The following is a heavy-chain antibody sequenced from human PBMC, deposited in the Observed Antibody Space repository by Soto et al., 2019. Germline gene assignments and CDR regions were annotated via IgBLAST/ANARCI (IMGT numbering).Heavy chain of an antibody. CDR2: VSGSGGSV. J-gene: IGHJ3*02. CDR1: GFSFGTYV. CDR3: AMTRLYDTGTNDYHRDALDI. V-gene: IGHV3-23*01. D-gene: IGHD3-22*01. Sequence: EVQLLESGGGMVEPRGPLNLSCVASGFSFGTYVMNWVRQAPGKGLEWVSGVSGSGGSVYSADSVMGRFTISRDNSRNTLYLQMNSLRAEDTAIYYCAMTRLYDTGTNDYHRDALDIWGQGTQVTVSS.